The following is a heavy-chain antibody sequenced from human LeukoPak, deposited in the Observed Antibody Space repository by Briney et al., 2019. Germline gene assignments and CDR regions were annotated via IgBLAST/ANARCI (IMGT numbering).Heavy chain of an antibody. Sequence: ASVKVSCKASGYTFNKFAMNWVRQAPGQGLEWMGWITTDTGSPRYAQDFTGRFVFSLDTSVTTAYLQITSLESDDTAIYFCARAARYCSGSSCFSPRTFDLWGQGTMVTVSS. CDR2: ITTDTGSP. CDR1: GYTFNKFA. V-gene: IGHV7-4-1*02. CDR3: ARAARYCSGSSCFSPRTFDL. D-gene: IGHD2-15*01. J-gene: IGHJ3*01.